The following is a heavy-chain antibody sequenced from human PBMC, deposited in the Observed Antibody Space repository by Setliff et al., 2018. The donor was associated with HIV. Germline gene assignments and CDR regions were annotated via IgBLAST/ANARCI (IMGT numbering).Heavy chain of an antibody. D-gene: IGHD3-3*01. CDR1: GGSISGYY. CDR2: INPVGRND. Sequence: SETLSLTCAVYGGSISGYYWSWIRQPPGKGLEWIGEINPVGRNDSYNPSLNNRAAIVLDTSKNQFSLKVTSMTAADTAIYYCLRARAEWVELHSVPSYFDYWGQGTLVTVSS. V-gene: IGHV4-34*04. J-gene: IGHJ4*02. CDR3: LRARAEWVELHSVPSYFDY.